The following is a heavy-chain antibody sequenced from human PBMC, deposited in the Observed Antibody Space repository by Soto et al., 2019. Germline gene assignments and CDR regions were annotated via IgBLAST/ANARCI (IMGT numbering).Heavy chain of an antibody. V-gene: IGHV3-23*01. CDR1: GFTFSSYA. CDR3: AKDHVRYSSGWYYGY. CDR2: ISGRGGST. Sequence: GGSLRLSCAASGFTFSSYAMSWVRQAPGKGLEWVSAISGRGGSTYYADSVKGRFTISRDNSKNTLYLQMNSLRAEDTAVYYCAKDHVRYSSGWYYGYWGQGTLVTVSS. J-gene: IGHJ4*02. D-gene: IGHD6-19*01.